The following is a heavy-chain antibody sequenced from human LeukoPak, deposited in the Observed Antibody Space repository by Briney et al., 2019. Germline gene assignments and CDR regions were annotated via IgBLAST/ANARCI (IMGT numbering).Heavy chain of an antibody. D-gene: IGHD3-22*01. CDR2: IRHDGSNK. J-gene: IGHJ6*04. CDR1: GFTFSSYG. Sequence: GGSLRLSCAASGFTFSSYGMHWVRQAPGKGLEWVAFIRHDGSNKFHADSVKGRFTISRDNSKNTVYLQMNSLRAEDTAVYYCAKDLTQKTYEGGPGLDVWGKGTTVTVSS. CDR3: AKDLTQKTYEGGPGLDV. V-gene: IGHV3-30*02.